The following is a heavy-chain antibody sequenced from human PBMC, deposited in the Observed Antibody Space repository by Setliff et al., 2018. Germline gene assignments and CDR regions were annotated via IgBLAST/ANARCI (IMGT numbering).Heavy chain of an antibody. D-gene: IGHD3-22*01. V-gene: IGHV1-18*01. J-gene: IGHJ4*02. CDR2: INNYNTNT. CDR1: GYHLTSYG. CDR3: ARINFYVSSGHYYAPDY. Sequence: ASVKVSCKTSGYHLTSYGVTWVRQAPGQGLDWVGWINNYNTNTNYAQKLQGRVAMTTDTSTSTAYMELRSLRSDDSAVYYCARINFYVSSGHYYAPDYWGQGTLVTVSS.